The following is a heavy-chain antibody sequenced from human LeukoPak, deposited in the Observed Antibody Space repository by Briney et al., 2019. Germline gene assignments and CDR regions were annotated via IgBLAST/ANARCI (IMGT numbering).Heavy chain of an antibody. CDR2: IRQDGSEK. Sequence: GGSLRLSCEVSGFTFTDYWMNWVRQAPGKGPEWVASIRQDGSEKTYVDSVKGRFTISRDNTKNSLSLQLNGLRAEDTAVYYRARDGTAAGLYFDLWGQGTLVTVSS. CDR3: ARDGTAAGLYFDL. J-gene: IGHJ4*01. D-gene: IGHD6-13*01. CDR1: GFTFTDYW. V-gene: IGHV3-7*01.